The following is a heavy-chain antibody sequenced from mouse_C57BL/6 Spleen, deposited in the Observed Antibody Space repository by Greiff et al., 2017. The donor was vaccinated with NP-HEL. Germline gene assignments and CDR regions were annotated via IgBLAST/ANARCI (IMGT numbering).Heavy chain of an antibody. Sequence: ESGPGLVKPSQSLSLTCSVTGYSITSGYYWNWIRQFPGNKLEWMGYISYDGSNNYNPSLKNRISITRDTSKNQFFLKLNSVTTEDTATYDCARDGSSLPWFAYWGQGTLVTVSA. CDR2: ISYDGSN. CDR3: ARDGSSLPWFAY. D-gene: IGHD1-1*01. V-gene: IGHV3-6*01. CDR1: GYSITSGYY. J-gene: IGHJ3*01.